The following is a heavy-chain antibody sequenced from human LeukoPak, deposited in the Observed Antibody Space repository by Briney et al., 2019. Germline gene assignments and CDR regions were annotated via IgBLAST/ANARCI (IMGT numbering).Heavy chain of an antibody. D-gene: IGHD4-11*01. CDR3: ARVVMTTVTNNWFDP. J-gene: IGHJ5*02. V-gene: IGHV3-11*01. Sequence: GGSLRLSCAASGFTFSDYYMSWIRQAPGKGLEWVSYISSSGSTIYYAVSVKGRFTISRDNAKNSLYLQMNSLRAEDTAVYYCARVVMTTVTNNWFDPWGQGTLVTVSS. CDR1: GFTFSDYY. CDR2: ISSSGSTI.